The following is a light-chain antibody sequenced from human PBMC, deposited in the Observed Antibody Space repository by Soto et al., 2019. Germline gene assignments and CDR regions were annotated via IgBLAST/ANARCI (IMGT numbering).Light chain of an antibody. J-gene: IGLJ2*01. CDR1: SSDVGGYNY. Sequence: QSALTQPASVSGSPGQSSTISCTGTSSDVGGYNYVSWYQQHPGKAPKLMMYEVSNRPSGVSNRFSGSKSGNTASLTISGLQAEDEAEYYCSSYTSSSTPVVFGGGTKLTVL. CDR2: EVS. V-gene: IGLV2-14*01. CDR3: SSYTSSSTPVV.